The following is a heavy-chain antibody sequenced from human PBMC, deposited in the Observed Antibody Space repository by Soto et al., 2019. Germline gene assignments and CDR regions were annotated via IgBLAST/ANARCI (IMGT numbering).Heavy chain of an antibody. V-gene: IGHV3-11*01. CDR2: ASSFGTTT. CDR3: AGTYGAFSAFDI. Sequence: QVQLVESGGGLVKPGGSLRLSCVGSGFTFSDYYMSWIRKAPGKGLEWVSYASSFGTTTDYADSVKGRFTISRDNAKNSLYVQMNSLRVDDTAVYYCAGTYGAFSAFDIWGQGTMVTVSA. J-gene: IGHJ3*02. CDR1: GFTFSDYY. D-gene: IGHD4-17*01.